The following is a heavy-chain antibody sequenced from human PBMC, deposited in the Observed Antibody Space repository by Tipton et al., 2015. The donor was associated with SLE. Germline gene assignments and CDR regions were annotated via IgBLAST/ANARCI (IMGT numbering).Heavy chain of an antibody. CDR1: GYTFTGYY. CDR2: MNPNSGNT. D-gene: IGHD1-26*01. Sequence: QLVQSGAEVKKPGASVKVSCKPSGYTFTGYYVHWVRQASGQGLEWMGWMNPNSGNTGYAQNFQDRLTMTRSTSMSTAYMELSSLRSEDAAVYYCARVELRSWAFDYWGQGTLVTVSS. V-gene: IGHV1-8*01. J-gene: IGHJ4*02. CDR3: ARVELRSWAFDY.